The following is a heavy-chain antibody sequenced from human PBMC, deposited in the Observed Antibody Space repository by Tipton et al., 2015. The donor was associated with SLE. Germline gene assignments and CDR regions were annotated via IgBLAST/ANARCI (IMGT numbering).Heavy chain of an antibody. V-gene: IGHV3-21*03. CDR1: GFKFRNSS. CDR3: ASSGDDLVPGHYRLCAFEI. CDR2: ISSSSCYI. Sequence: SLRLSCVGSGFKFRNSSLNWVRQVPGKGMQWVSGISSSSCYIFYPDSLKGRVTISRDNAKKSLYLQVNSLRAEDTAMYYCASSGDDLVPGHYRLCAFEIWGQGTIVTVSS. J-gene: IGHJ3*02. D-gene: IGHD3-9*01.